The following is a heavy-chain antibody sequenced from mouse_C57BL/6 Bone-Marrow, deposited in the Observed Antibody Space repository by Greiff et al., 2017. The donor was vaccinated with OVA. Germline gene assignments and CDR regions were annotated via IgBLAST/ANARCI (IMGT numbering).Heavy chain of an antibody. J-gene: IGHJ4*01. CDR2: IFPGSGST. Sequence: QVQLKQSGPELVKPGASVKISCKASGYTFTDYYINWVKQRPGQGLEWIGWIFPGSGSTYYNEKFKGKATLTVDKSSSTAYMLLSSLTSEDSAVFFCAPYYSNPYNYALNYWGQGTSATVSS. CDR1: GYTFTDYY. CDR3: APYYSNPYNYALNY. D-gene: IGHD2-5*01. V-gene: IGHV1-75*01.